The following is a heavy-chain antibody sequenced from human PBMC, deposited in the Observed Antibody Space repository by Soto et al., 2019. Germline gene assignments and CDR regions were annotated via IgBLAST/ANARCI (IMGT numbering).Heavy chain of an antibody. CDR2: INSSGGST. CDR1: GYTFINYF. J-gene: IGHJ4*02. CDR3: ARDPQLSYDGSGYSFDY. D-gene: IGHD3-22*01. Sequence: QVQLVQSGAEVKTPGASVKVSCKASGYTFINYFMHWVRQAPGQGLEWMGVINSSGGSTTYAQKFRGRVTMTRDTSTSTVYMEMNGLISEDTAVYYCARDPQLSYDGSGYSFDYWGQGTLVTVSS. V-gene: IGHV1-46*01.